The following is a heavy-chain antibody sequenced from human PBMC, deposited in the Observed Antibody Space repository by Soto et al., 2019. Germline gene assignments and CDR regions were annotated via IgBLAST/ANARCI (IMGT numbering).Heavy chain of an antibody. J-gene: IGHJ4*02. CDR2: IYYSGTT. CDR1: GGSIKVGGYY. CDR3: ARRAYSHDST. Sequence: SQTLSLTCTVPGGSIKVGGYYWGWIRQPPGKGLEWVATIYYSGTTYYNPSLKSRLTISLDTSRNHFSLDLTSVTAADTAVYDGARRAYSHDSTWGQGTLVTVS. D-gene: IGHD5-12*01. V-gene: IGHV4-39*01.